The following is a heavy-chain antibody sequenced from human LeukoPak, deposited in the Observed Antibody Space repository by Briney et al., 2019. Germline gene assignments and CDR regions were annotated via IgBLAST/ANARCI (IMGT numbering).Heavy chain of an antibody. Sequence: KSGGSLRLSCEASGFTFRDYYMSWLRQAPGKGLEYIAYISSSGSPMFYADSVKDRFTVSRDNAKNSLYLEMNTLTAEDTAVYYCARDHSRTGYHWRPLGVWGQGTLVIASP. J-gene: IGHJ3*01. D-gene: IGHD3/OR15-3a*01. CDR2: ISSSGSPM. V-gene: IGHV3-11*01. CDR1: GFTFRDYY. CDR3: ARDHSRTGYHWRPLGV.